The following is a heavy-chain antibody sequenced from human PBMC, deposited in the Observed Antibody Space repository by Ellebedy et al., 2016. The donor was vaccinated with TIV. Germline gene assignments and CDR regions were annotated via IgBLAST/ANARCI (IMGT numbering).Heavy chain of an antibody. CDR3: ARSYYGSGSWKRNARVWFDP. CDR1: GYSFTSYW. D-gene: IGHD3-10*01. V-gene: IGHV5-51*01. J-gene: IGHJ5*02. CDR2: IYPGDSDT. Sequence: GESLKISCKGSGYSFTSYWIGWVRQMPGKGLEWMGIIYPGDSDTRYSPSFQGQVTISADKSISTAYLQWSSLKASDTAMYYCARSYYGSGSWKRNARVWFDPWGQGTLVTVSS.